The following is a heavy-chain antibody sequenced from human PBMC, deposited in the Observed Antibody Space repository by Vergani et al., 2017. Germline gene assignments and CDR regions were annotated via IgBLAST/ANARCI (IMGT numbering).Heavy chain of an antibody. CDR2: IYYSGST. V-gene: IGHV4-31*03. D-gene: IGHD4-23*01. CDR3: AGVVATVVTYVDY. CDR1: GGSISSGGYY. Sequence: QVQLQESGPGLVKPSQTLSLTCTVSGGSISSGGYYWSWIRQHPGKGLEWIGYIYYSGSTYYNPSLKSRVTIAVDTSKNQFSLKLSAVTAADTDVYYCAGVVATVVTYVDYWGQGTLVTVSS. J-gene: IGHJ4*02.